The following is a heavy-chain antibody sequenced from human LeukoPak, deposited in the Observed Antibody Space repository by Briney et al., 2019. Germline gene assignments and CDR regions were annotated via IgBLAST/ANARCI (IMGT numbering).Heavy chain of an antibody. D-gene: IGHD2-8*01. CDR1: GFTFSSYA. CDR3: AKGVLMVYAIKENWFDP. V-gene: IGHV3-23*01. J-gene: IGHJ5*02. Sequence: GGSLRLSCAASGFTFSSYAMSWVRQAPGKGLECVSAISGSGGSTYYADSVKGRFTISRDNSKNTLYLQMNSLRAEDTAVYYCAKGVLMVYAIKENWFDPWGQGTLVTVSS. CDR2: ISGSGGST.